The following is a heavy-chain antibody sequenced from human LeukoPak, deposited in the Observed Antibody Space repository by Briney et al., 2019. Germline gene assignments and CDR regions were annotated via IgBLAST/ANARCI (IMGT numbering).Heavy chain of an antibody. CDR2: INHSGST. D-gene: IGHD3-3*01. CDR1: GGSFSGYY. CDR3: ARGGGQKVADYDFWSGYPPTRGIWFDP. Sequence: SETLSLTCAVYGGSFSGYYWSWIRQPPGKGLEWIGEINHSGSTNYNPSLKSRVTISVDTSKNQFSLKLSSVTAADTAVYYCARGGGQKVADYDFWSGYPPTRGIWFDPWGQGTLSPSPQ. J-gene: IGHJ5*02. V-gene: IGHV4-34*01.